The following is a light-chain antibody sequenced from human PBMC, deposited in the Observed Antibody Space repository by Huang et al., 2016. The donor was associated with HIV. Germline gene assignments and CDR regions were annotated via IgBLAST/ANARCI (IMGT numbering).Light chain of an antibody. CDR1: QSISSW. Sequence: DIQMTQSPYTLSASVGDRVTITCRASQSISSWLAWYQQKPGKAPKLLIYKASSLESGGPSRFSGSGSGTEFTLTISSLQPDDFATYYCQQYNSYSSLTFGGGTKVEIK. V-gene: IGKV1-5*03. CDR2: KAS. CDR3: QQYNSYSSLT. J-gene: IGKJ4*01.